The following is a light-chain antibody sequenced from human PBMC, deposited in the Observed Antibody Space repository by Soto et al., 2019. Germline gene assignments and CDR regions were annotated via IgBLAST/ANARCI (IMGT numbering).Light chain of an antibody. CDR3: QQRSNWPWT. CDR1: QSVSSY. CDR2: DAS. V-gene: IGKV3-11*01. Sequence: DIVLTQSPGTLSLSPGKRATLSCRASQSVSSYLAWYQQKPGQAPRLLIYDASNRATGIPARFSGSGSGTDFTLTISSLEPEDFAVYYCQQRSNWPWTFGQGTRWIS. J-gene: IGKJ1*01.